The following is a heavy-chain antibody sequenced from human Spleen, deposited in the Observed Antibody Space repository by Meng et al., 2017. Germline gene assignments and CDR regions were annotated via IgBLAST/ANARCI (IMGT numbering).Heavy chain of an antibody. D-gene: IGHD3-10*01. J-gene: IGHJ4*02. V-gene: IGHV3-7*01. CDR1: GFTFSSYG. Sequence: GGSLRLSCAASGFTFSSYGMHWVRQAPGKGLEWVANIKPDGSERYYVDSVKGRVTISRDNAKNSLFLQMNSLTADDTAVYYCTGTYYYASGAFDYWGQGTLVTVSS. CDR2: IKPDGSER. CDR3: TGTYYYASGAFDY.